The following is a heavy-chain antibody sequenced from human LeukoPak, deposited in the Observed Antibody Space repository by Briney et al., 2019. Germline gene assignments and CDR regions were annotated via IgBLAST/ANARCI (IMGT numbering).Heavy chain of an antibody. CDR3: TRVVNGGHFDS. J-gene: IGHJ4*02. Sequence: SETLSLTCSVSGASINDYYWTWIRQPPGKGLEWLGYAYHTGTSGYHPSLKSRVAMSLDTSKNQVSLKLSSVTAADTAVYFCTRVVNGGHFDSWGQGTLVTVSS. D-gene: IGHD2-8*01. CDR2: AYHTGTS. V-gene: IGHV4-59*12. CDR1: GASINDYY.